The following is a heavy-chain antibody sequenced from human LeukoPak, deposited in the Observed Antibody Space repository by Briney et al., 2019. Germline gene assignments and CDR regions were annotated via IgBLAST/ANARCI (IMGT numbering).Heavy chain of an antibody. CDR1: GFTFSDYA. D-gene: IGHD1-26*01. V-gene: IGHV3-23*01. CDR3: AKDSGFSVSYFST. J-gene: IGHJ5*02. CDR2: ISGFSGNT. Sequence: GGSLRLSCTASGFTFSDYAMSWVRQAPGKGLEWVSDISGFSGNTYYADSVKGRFTISRDNSKSTLYLQMNSLRAGDTATYYCAKDSGFSVSYFSTCGEGILVTVSS.